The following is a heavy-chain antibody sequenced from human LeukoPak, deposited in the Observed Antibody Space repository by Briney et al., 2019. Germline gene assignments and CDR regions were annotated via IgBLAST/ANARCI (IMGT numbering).Heavy chain of an antibody. J-gene: IGHJ4*02. Sequence: GTSLRLSCAATGFTFSRYGVHWVRRAPGKGLEWVAGIWEDGSNIHYGDSVEGRFTISRDNSKNTLYLQMNSLRAEDTAVYYCARVGYNSGWYEYWGQGTLVTVSS. CDR2: IWEDGSNI. V-gene: IGHV3-33*01. CDR1: GFTFSRYG. CDR3: ARVGYNSGWYEY. D-gene: IGHD6-19*01.